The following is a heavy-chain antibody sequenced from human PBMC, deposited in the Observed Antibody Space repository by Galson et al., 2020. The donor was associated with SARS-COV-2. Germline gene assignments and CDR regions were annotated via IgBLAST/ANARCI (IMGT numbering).Heavy chain of an antibody. CDR2: IYYSGST. CDR1: GGSISSYY. V-gene: IGHV4-59*13. J-gene: IGHJ4*02. D-gene: IGHD5-12*01. CDR3: ARGGPRRTKGYSGYDYCDY. Sequence: SETLSLTCTVSGGSISSYYWSWIRQPPGKGLEWIGYIYYSGSTNYNPSLKSRVTISVDTSKNQFSLKLSSVTAADTAVYYCARGGPRRTKGYSGYDYCDYWGQGTLVTVSS.